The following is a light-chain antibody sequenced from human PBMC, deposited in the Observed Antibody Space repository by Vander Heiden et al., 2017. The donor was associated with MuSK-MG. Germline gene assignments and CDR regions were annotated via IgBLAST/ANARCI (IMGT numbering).Light chain of an antibody. CDR2: AAS. Sequence: DIQMTQSPSSLSASVGDRVTITCRASQSISSYLNWYQQKPGKAPKLLIYAASSLQSGVLSRFSGSGSGTDFTLTIIRLQPEDFATYYCRQSDSTPYTFGQGTKLEIK. CDR1: QSISSY. V-gene: IGKV1-39*01. CDR3: RQSDSTPYT. J-gene: IGKJ2*01.